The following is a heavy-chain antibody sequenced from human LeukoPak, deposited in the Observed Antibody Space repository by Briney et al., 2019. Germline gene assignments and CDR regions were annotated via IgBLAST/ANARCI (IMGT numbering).Heavy chain of an antibody. V-gene: IGHV3-21*01. Sequence: PGGSLRLSCAASGFTFSSYAMNWVRQAPGRGLEWLSSISTGTSHTYYVDSVKGRFTISRDNAKNSLYLQMNSLRAEDTAVYYCAREGTVTTGYGMDVWGQGTTVTVSS. CDR3: AREGTVTTGYGMDV. D-gene: IGHD4-17*01. J-gene: IGHJ6*02. CDR1: GFTFSSYA. CDR2: ISTGTSHT.